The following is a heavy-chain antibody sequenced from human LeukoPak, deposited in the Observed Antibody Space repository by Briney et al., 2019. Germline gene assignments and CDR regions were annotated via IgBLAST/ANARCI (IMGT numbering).Heavy chain of an antibody. J-gene: IGHJ4*02. CDR3: VELGYCSSTSCPQAVYFDY. CDR2: IIPILGIA. V-gene: IGHV1-69*04. Sequence: GASVKVSCKASGGTFSSYAISWVRQAPGQGLEWMGRIIPILGIANYAQKFQGRVTITADKSTSTAYMELSSLRSEDTAVYYCVELGYCSSTSCPQAVYFDYWGQGTLVTVSS. D-gene: IGHD2-2*01. CDR1: GGTFSSYA.